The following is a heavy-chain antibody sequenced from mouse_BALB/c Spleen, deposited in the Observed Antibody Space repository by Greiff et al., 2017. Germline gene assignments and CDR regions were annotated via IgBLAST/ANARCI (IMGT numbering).Heavy chain of an antibody. Sequence: DVHLVESGGDLVKPGGSLKLSCAASGFTFSSYGMSWVRQTPDKRLEWVATISSGGSYTYYPDSVKGRFTISRDNAKNTLYLQMSSLKSEDTAMYYCARQGEGLDYWGQGTTLTVSS. CDR2: ISSGGSYT. CDR1: GFTFSSYG. V-gene: IGHV5-6*01. J-gene: IGHJ2*01. CDR3: ARQGEGLDY.